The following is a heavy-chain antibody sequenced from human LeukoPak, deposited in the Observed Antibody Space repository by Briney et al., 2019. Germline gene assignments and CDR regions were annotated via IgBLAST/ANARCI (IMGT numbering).Heavy chain of an antibody. CDR2: IYCRGRT. CDR3: AGIHLWSLRAFDI. J-gene: IGHJ3*02. Sequence: PGGSLRLSCAAAGFTFSASGVSVRANYMSWLPQAPGKGREPWSLIYCRGRTYYANSVKGRFTISRDNSKQTLYLQMNGLRAEDKAVYYCAGIHLWSLRAFDIWG. V-gene: IGHV3-53*01. CDR1: GFTFSASGVSVRANY. D-gene: IGHD5-18*01.